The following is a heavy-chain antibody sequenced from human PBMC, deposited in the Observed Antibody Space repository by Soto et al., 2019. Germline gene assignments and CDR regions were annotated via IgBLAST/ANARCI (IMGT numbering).Heavy chain of an antibody. D-gene: IGHD3-22*01. CDR1: RGTFSSYA. CDR3: ARVLSYYYDSSGYFPVDDY. V-gene: IGHV1-69*01. Sequence: QVQLVQSGAEVKKPGSSVKVSCKASRGTFSSYAISWVRQAPGQGLEWMGGIIPIFGTANYAQKFQGRVTITADESTSTAYMELSSLRSEDTAVYYCARVLSYYYDSSGYFPVDDYWGQGTLVTVSS. CDR2: IIPIFGTA. J-gene: IGHJ4*02.